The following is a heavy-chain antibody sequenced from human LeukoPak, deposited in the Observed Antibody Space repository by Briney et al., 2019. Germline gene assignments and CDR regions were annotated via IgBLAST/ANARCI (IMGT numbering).Heavy chain of an antibody. CDR2: ITSVDDST. CDR1: GVTFSSDG. CDR3: AIEVRICWPELDY. D-gene: IGHD3-3*01. Sequence: GGSLRLSCAASGVTFSSDGIRWVRQAPGKGLEWVSAITSVDDSTYYADSVKGRFTISRDYSKNTVHLQMSSLRAEDTALYYCAIEVRICWPELDYWGQGTLVTVSS. J-gene: IGHJ4*02. V-gene: IGHV3-23*01.